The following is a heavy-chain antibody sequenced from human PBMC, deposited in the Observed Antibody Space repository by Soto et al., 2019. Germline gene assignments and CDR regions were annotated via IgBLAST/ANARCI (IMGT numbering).Heavy chain of an antibody. J-gene: IGHJ4*02. CDR1: GLTFSSYP. V-gene: IGHV3-23*01. CDR3: AKDGIRGIHIDN. Sequence: EVQLLESGGGLVQPGGSLRLSCAASGLTFSSYPMSWVRQAPGKGLQWVSSISVSAGTTYYADSVNGRFTISRDNSKNTLYLQMNSLRAEDTAVYYCAKDGIRGIHIDNWGQGTLVTVSS. CDR2: ISVSAGTT.